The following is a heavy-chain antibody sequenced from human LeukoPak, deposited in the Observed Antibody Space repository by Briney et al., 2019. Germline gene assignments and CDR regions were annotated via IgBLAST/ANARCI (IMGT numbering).Heavy chain of an antibody. D-gene: IGHD7-27*01. CDR2: TYYRSKWYN. CDR1: GDSVSIKSSP. CDR3: AKFANWDDTFDI. Sequence: SQTLSLTCAISGDSVSIKSSPWNWIRQSPSRGLEWLGRTYYRSKWYNDYAVSVKSRITINPDTSEKQFSLQLTSVTPEDTAVYYCAKFANWDDTFDIWGQGTMVTVSS. V-gene: IGHV6-1*01. J-gene: IGHJ3*02.